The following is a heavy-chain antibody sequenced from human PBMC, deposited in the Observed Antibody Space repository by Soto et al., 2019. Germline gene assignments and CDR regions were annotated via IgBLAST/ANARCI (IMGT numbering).Heavy chain of an antibody. V-gene: IGHV4-39*07. CDR2: IYSSENT. CDR3: ARVAGPLRFDY. D-gene: IGHD2-21*01. Sequence: PSETLSLTCTFSSGSVSRSSYSWGWIRQSPGKGLEWIGTIYSSENTYYNPSLMSRVTIAVDTSKNQFSLKLSSVTAADTAVYYCARVAGPLRFDYWGQVTLVTISS. CDR1: SGSVSRSSYS. J-gene: IGHJ4*02.